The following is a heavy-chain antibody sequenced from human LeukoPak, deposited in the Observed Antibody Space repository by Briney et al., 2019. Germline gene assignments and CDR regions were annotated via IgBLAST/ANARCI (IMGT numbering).Heavy chain of an antibody. CDR2: TYYRSKLYN. CDR1: GDSVSSNSAA. CDR3: ARDLYKQWLFTYFDY. V-gene: IGHV6-1*01. J-gene: IGHJ4*02. Sequence: SQTLSLTCAISGDSVSSNSAAWNWIRQSQSRGLEWLGRTYYRSKLYNDYAVSVKSRITINPDTSKNQFSLQLNSVTPEDTAVYYCARDLYKQWLFTYFDYWGQGTLVTVSS. D-gene: IGHD6-19*01.